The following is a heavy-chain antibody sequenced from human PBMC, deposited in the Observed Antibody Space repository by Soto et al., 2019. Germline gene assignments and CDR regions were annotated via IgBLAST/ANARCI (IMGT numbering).Heavy chain of an antibody. CDR1: GGSISTYY. Sequence: QVQLQESGPGLVKPSETLSLTCTVSGGSISTYYWNWIRQPPGKGLEWIGYIYNSGSTSYNPSLKSRVTISVDTSKNQFSLRLNSLTAADTAMYYCARAPFRGAAGDFDYWGQGTLVTVSS. J-gene: IGHJ4*02. V-gene: IGHV4-59*01. CDR2: IYNSGST. D-gene: IGHD6-13*01. CDR3: ARAPFRGAAGDFDY.